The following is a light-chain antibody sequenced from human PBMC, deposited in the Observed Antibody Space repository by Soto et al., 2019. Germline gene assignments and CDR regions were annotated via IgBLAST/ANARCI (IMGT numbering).Light chain of an antibody. Sequence: DIQMPQSPSSLSASVGDRVTITCRASQGIRNDLGWYQQKPGKAPKLLIYKASTLKSGVPSRFSGSGSGTEFTLTISSLQPDDIATYYCQQYHSYSRTVGQGTKVDIK. CDR3: QQYHSYSRT. V-gene: IGKV1-5*03. CDR1: QGIRND. CDR2: KAS. J-gene: IGKJ1*01.